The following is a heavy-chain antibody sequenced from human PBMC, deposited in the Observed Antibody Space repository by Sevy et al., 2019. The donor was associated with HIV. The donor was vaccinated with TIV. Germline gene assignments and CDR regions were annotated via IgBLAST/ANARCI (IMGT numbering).Heavy chain of an antibody. D-gene: IGHD2-2*01. CDR2: INHSGSI. V-gene: IGHV4-34*01. Sequence: SETLSLTCAVYGGSFSGYYWSWIRQPPGKGLEWIGEINHSGSINYNRSLKSRVTISVDTSKNQFSLKLSSVTAADTDVYYCARHCGSTSCSHAFDIWGQGTMVTVSS. CDR3: ARHCGSTSCSHAFDI. CDR1: GGSFSGYY. J-gene: IGHJ3*02.